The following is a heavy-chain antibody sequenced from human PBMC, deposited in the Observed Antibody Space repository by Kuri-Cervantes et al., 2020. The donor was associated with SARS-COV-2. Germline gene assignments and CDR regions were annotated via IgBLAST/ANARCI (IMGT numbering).Heavy chain of an antibody. Sequence: SVKVSCKASGGTFSSYAIIWVRQAPGQGPEWIGGIIPIIRTVNYAQKLQGRVSITADESTTTAYMELSSLRSEDTAVYYCARERAAAGHGGLGYYYYGMDVWGQGTTVTVSS. CDR3: ARERAAAGHGGLGYYYYGMDV. J-gene: IGHJ6*02. V-gene: IGHV1-69*13. CDR1: GGTFSSYA. CDR2: IIPIIRTV. D-gene: IGHD6-13*01.